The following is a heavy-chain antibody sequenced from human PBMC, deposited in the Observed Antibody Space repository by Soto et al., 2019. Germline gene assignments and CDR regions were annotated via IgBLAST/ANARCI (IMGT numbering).Heavy chain of an antibody. CDR3: ARDVRPTGYYYYYMDV. D-gene: IGHD2-8*01. CDR1: GYTFTSYG. Sequence: ASVKVSCKASGYTFTSYGISWVRQAPGQGLEWMGWISAYNGNTNYAQKLQGRVTMTTDTSTSTAYMELRSLRSDDTAVYYCARDVRPTGYYYYYMDVWGNGTTVTVSS. V-gene: IGHV1-18*01. CDR2: ISAYNGNT. J-gene: IGHJ6*03.